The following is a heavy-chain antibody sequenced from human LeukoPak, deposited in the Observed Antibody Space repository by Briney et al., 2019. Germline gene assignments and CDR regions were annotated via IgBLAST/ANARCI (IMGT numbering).Heavy chain of an antibody. Sequence: SCKASGYTFTTYGISWVRQAPGQGLEWVAVISYDGSNKYYTDSVKGRFTISRDNSKNTLYLQMNSLRAEDTAVYYCAKVGYCTNGVCPFFDYWGQGTLVTVSS. CDR3: AKVGYCTNGVCPFFDY. CDR1: GYTFTTYG. D-gene: IGHD2-8*01. CDR2: ISYDGSNK. V-gene: IGHV3-30*18. J-gene: IGHJ4*02.